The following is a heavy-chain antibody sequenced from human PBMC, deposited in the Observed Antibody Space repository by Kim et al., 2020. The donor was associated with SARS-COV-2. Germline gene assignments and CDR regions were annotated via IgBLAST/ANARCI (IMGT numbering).Heavy chain of an antibody. J-gene: IGHJ4*02. D-gene: IGHD3-22*01. CDR3: ARGVVHYYDSSGYYSHYYFDY. V-gene: IGHV4-34*01. Sequence: SETLSLTCAVYGGSFSGYYWSWIRQPPGKGLEWIGEINHSGSTNYNPSLKSRVTISVDTSKNQFSLKLSSVTAADTAVYYCARGVVHYYDSSGYYSHYYFDYWGQGTLVTVSS. CDR1: GGSFSGYY. CDR2: INHSGST.